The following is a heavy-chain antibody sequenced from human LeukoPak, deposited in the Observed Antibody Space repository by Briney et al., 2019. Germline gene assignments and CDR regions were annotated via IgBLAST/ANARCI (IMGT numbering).Heavy chain of an antibody. D-gene: IGHD3-22*01. CDR3: TRDTYDSSGAFDY. Sequence: GGSLRLSCAASGFTFGDYAMSWFRQAPGKGLEWVGFIRSKAYGGTTGYAASVKGRFTISRDDSKSIAYLQMNSLKTEDTAVYYCTRDTYDSSGAFDYWGQGTLVTVSS. CDR1: GFTFGDYA. V-gene: IGHV3-49*03. J-gene: IGHJ4*02. CDR2: IRSKAYGGTT.